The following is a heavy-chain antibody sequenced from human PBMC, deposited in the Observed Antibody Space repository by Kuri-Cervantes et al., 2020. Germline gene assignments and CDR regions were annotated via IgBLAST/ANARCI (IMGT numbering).Heavy chain of an antibody. CDR2: ISWNSGSI. CDR1: GFTFDDYA. J-gene: IGHJ4*02. Sequence: SLKISCAASGFTFDDYAMHWVRQAPGKGLEWVSGISWNSGSIGYADSVKGRFTISRDNAKNSLYLQMNSLRAEDTALYYCAKEGGYWGQGTLVTGSP. D-gene: IGHD1-26*01. V-gene: IGHV3-9*01. CDR3: AKEGGY.